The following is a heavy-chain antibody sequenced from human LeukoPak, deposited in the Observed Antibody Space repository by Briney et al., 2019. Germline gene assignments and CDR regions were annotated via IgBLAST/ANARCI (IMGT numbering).Heavy chain of an antibody. CDR2: IKQDGSDK. D-gene: IGHD6-13*01. CDR1: GFTFSSYW. CDR3: ARQYTSSWYALGYLDY. Sequence: GGSLRLSCAASGFTFSSYWMTWVRLVPGKGLEWVANIKQDGSDKYYVDSVKGRFTISRDNAKNSLYLQMNSLRVDDTALYYCARQYTSSWYALGYLDYWGQRTLVTVSS. J-gene: IGHJ4*02. V-gene: IGHV3-7*01.